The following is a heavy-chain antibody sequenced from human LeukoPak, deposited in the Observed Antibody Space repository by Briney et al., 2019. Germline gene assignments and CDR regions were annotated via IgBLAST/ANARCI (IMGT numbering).Heavy chain of an antibody. CDR1: GFTFGDYA. Sequence: GGSLRLSCTASGFTFGDYAMSWVRQAPGKGLEWVGFIRSKAYGGTTEYAASVKGRFTISGDDSKSIAYLQMNSLKTEDTAVYYCTRGRYFVLYWGQGTLVTVSS. CDR3: TRGRYFVLY. V-gene: IGHV3-49*04. J-gene: IGHJ4*02. D-gene: IGHD3-9*01. CDR2: IRSKAYGGTT.